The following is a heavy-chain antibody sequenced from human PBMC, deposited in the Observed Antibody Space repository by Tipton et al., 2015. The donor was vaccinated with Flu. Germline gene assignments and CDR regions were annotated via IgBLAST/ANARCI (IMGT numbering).Heavy chain of an antibody. CDR3: ARRDSRSSWYGDALDI. V-gene: IGHV4-38-2*01. CDR2: IYHSGST. J-gene: IGHJ3*02. D-gene: IGHD6-13*01. CDR1: GYSISSGYY. Sequence: LRLSCAVSGYSISSGYYWGWIRQPPGKGLEWIGSIYHSGSTYYNPSLKSRVTISVDTSKNQFSLKLSSVTAADTAVYYCARRDSRSSWYGDALDIWGQGTMVTVSS.